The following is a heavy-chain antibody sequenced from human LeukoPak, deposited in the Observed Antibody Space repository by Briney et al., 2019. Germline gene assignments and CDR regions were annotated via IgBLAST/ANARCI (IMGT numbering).Heavy chain of an antibody. Sequence: GESLRLSCAASGFTFSDYAMYWVRQAPGKGLEWVSVIYSGGSTYYADSVKGRFTISRDNSKNTLYLQMNSLRAEDTAVYYCARDYETSWGQGTLVTVSS. D-gene: IGHD3-16*01. CDR3: ARDYETS. CDR1: GFTFSDYA. J-gene: IGHJ4*02. CDR2: IYSGGST. V-gene: IGHV3-66*01.